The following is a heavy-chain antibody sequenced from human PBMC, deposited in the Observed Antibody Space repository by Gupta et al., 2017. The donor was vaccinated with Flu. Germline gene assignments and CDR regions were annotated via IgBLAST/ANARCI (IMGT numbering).Heavy chain of an antibody. D-gene: IGHD2-2*01. CDR2: ISDGAGST. CDR1: GLTCSSYA. V-gene: IGHV3-23*01. J-gene: IGHJ4*02. Sequence: EVQLLESGGGLVQPGGSLRLSCAASGLTCSSYAMSWVRQASGKGLEWVSGISDGAGSTYYADSVKGRFTRSRDNSKNTVYLQMNSLRAEDTAVYYCAFSAGFCSTTTCYFDFDYWGQGTLVTVSS. CDR3: AFSAGFCSTTTCYFDFDY.